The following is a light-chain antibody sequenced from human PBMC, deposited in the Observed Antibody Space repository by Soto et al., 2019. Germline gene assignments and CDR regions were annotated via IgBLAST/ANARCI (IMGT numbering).Light chain of an antibody. V-gene: IGLV2-8*01. J-gene: IGLJ1*01. CDR3: AAWDDSLNGYV. CDR1: SSDVGGYNY. Sequence: QSALTQPPSASGSPGHSVTLSCTGTSSDVGGYNYVSWYQQHPGKAPKLIISEVNKRPSGVPDRFSGSKSGTSASLAISGLQSEDEADYYCAAWDDSLNGYVFGTGTKLTVL. CDR2: EVN.